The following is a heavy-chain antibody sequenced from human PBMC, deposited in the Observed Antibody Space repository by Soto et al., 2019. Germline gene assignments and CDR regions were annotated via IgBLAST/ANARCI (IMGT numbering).Heavy chain of an antibody. V-gene: IGHV1-18*01. D-gene: IGHD6-13*01. Sequence: ASVKVSCKASGYTFTSYGISWVRQAPGQGLEWMGWISAYNGNTNYAQKLQGRVTMTTDTSTSTAYMELRSLRSDDTAVYYCARLRVASSSWYGYFDYWGQGTLVTVSS. CDR2: ISAYNGNT. J-gene: IGHJ4*02. CDR3: ARLRVASSSWYGYFDY. CDR1: GYTFTSYG.